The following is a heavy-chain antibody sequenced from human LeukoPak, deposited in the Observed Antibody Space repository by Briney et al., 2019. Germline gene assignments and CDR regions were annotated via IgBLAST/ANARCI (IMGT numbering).Heavy chain of an antibody. D-gene: IGHD6-25*01. Sequence: ASVKVSCKASGYTFTSYAMHWVRQAPGQRLEWMGWINAGNGNTKYSQKFQGRVTITRDTSASTAYMELSSLRAEDTAVYYCAKAAAPGRYYYYMDVWGKGTTVTVSS. CDR1: GYTFTSYA. CDR2: INAGNGNT. V-gene: IGHV1-3*01. J-gene: IGHJ6*03. CDR3: AKAAAPGRYYYYMDV.